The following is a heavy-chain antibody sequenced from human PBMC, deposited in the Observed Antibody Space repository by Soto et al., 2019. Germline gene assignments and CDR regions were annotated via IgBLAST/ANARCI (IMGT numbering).Heavy chain of an antibody. CDR2: LYDVDGT. CDR3: ASWVLQEHAYDI. Sequence: DVQLVESGGGLIQPGGSLRLSCAAFGLTVSGKKYMAWVRQAPGKGLEWVSGLYDVDGTYYADSVKGRFTISRDSSKNIVYLQMNSLRPDDTAVYYCASWVLQEHAYDIWGLGTPVTVSS. V-gene: IGHV3-53*01. CDR1: GLTVSGKKY. J-gene: IGHJ3*02. D-gene: IGHD1-1*01.